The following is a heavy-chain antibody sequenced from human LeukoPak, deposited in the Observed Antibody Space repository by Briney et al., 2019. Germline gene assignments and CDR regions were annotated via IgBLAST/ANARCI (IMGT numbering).Heavy chain of an antibody. Sequence: GGSLRLSCAASGFTFSSYGMHWVRQAPGKGLEWVAFIRYDGSNKYYADSVKGRFTISRDNSKNTLYLQMNSLRAEDTAVYYCAKGYPNQLQYFDWLLYEDYWGQGTLVTVSS. V-gene: IGHV3-30*02. D-gene: IGHD3-9*01. CDR2: IRYDGSNK. CDR1: GFTFSSYG. J-gene: IGHJ4*02. CDR3: AKGYPNQLQYFDWLLYEDY.